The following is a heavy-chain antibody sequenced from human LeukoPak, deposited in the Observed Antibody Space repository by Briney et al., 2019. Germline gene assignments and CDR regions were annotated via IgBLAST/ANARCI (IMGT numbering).Heavy chain of an antibody. J-gene: IGHJ4*02. CDR1: GGXISSGGYY. CDR3: ARYYYGSGSPTRVFDY. CDR2: IYYSGST. V-gene: IGHV4-31*01. Sequence: SETLSLTCTVSGGXISSGGYYWSWVRQHPGKGLEWVGYIYYSGSTYYNPSLRSPVTISGDTSKNLFSLKLSSVTAADTAVYYCARYYYGSGSPTRVFDYWGQGTLVTVSS. D-gene: IGHD3-10*01.